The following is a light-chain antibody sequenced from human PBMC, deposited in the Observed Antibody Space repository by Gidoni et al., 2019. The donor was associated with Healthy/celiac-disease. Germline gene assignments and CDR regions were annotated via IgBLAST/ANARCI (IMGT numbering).Light chain of an antibody. CDR1: QSISSY. V-gene: IGKV1-39*01. CDR3: QQSYSTPLT. CDR2: AAS. Sequence: DIQMTQSPSSLSASVGDRVTITCRASQSISSYLNWYQQKPGKAPKILIYAASSLQSGVPSRFSGSGSGTDLTITISSLQPEDFATYYWQQSYSTPLTFGGGTKVEIK. J-gene: IGKJ4*01.